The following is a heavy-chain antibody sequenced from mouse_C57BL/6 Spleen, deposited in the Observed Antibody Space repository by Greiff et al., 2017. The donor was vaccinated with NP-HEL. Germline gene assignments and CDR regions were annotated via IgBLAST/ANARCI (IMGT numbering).Heavy chain of an antibody. V-gene: IGHV5-6*01. CDR1: GFTFSSYG. CDR3: ARPGDY. CDR2: ISSGGSYT. Sequence: EVQLVESGGDLVKPGGSLKLSCAASGFTFSSYGMSWVRQTPDKRLEWVATISSGGSYTYYLDSVKGRFTISRDNAKNTLYLQMSSLKSEDTAMYYCARPGDYWGQGTSVTVSS. J-gene: IGHJ4*01.